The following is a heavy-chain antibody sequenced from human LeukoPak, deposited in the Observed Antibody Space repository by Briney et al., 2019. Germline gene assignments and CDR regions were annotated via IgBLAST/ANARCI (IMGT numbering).Heavy chain of an antibody. CDR2: ITPNSGGT. V-gene: IGHV1-2*02. CDR3: ARDSAACSSPSCYVNWFDP. Sequence: VASVKVSCKTSGYTFTDYFIHWLRQAPGQGLEWMGWITPNSGGTNYAQKFQGRVTMTRDTSITTAYMELSSLKSDDTAVYYCARDSAACSSPSCYVNWFDPWGQGTLVTVSS. J-gene: IGHJ5*02. CDR1: GYTFTDYF. D-gene: IGHD2-2*01.